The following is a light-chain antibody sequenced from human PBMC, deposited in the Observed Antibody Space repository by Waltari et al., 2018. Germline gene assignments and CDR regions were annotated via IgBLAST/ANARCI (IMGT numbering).Light chain of an antibody. CDR2: WSS. CDR1: QNLLYSSNNKNF. J-gene: IGKJ1*01. Sequence: DIVMTQSPDSLAVSLGERATINCKSSQNLLYSSNNKNFLGWYQLKPGQPPKLLMYWSSTRESGVPDRFSGSGSETDFTLTISSLQAEDVAVYYCQQYSTTPWTFGQGTKVEI. V-gene: IGKV4-1*01. CDR3: QQYSTTPWT.